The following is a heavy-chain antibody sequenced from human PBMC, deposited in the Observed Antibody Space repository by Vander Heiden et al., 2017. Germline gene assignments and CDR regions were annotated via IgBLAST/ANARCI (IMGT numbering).Heavy chain of an antibody. Sequence: EVQLVESGGGLVKPGGSLRLSCAASGFTFSSYSMNWVLQDPGKGLEWGSSISSSSSYIYYADSVKGRFTISRDNAKNSLYLQMNSLRAEDTAVYYCARDPPLIAAAGIFDYWGQGTLVTVSS. D-gene: IGHD6-13*01. J-gene: IGHJ4*02. CDR3: ARDPPLIAAAGIFDY. CDR2: ISSSSSYI. V-gene: IGHV3-21*01. CDR1: GFTFSSYS.